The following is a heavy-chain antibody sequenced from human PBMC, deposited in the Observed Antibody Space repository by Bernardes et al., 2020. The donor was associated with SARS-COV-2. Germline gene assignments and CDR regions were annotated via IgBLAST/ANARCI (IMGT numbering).Heavy chain of an antibody. J-gene: IGHJ4*02. CDR1: GFTFSSYS. V-gene: IGHV3-21*01. CDR3: ARDQHYDILTGYYSY. Sequence: GGSLRLFCAASGFTFSSYSMNWVRQAPGKGLEWVSSISSSSSYIYYADSVKGRFTISRDNAKNSLYLQMNSLRAEDTAVYYCARDQHYDILTGYYSYWGQGTLVTVSS. D-gene: IGHD3-9*01. CDR2: ISSSSSYI.